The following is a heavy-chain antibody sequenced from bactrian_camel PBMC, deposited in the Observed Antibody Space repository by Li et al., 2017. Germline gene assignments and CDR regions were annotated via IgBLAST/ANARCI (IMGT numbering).Heavy chain of an antibody. CDR2: IYTSTGDT. Sequence: HVQLVESGGGAVQAGGSLSLSCTVVGYAYTYSSNCLGWFRQTPGKEREGVASIYTSTGDTYYADSAKGRFTISRDNAKKSLSLQMTSLKPEDSAMYYCAADVSLSCGTDYDVPGWYWGQGTQVTVS. D-gene: IGHD2*01. V-gene: IGHV3S1*01. CDR3: AADVSLSCGTDYDVPGWY. CDR1: GYAYTYSSNC. J-gene: IGHJ4*01.